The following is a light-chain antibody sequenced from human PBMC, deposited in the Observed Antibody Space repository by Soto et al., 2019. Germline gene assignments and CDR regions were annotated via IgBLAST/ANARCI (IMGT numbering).Light chain of an antibody. CDR1: QSVSSN. CDR3: QQYGSSPIT. J-gene: IGKJ5*01. CDR2: GAS. Sequence: RVMTLYPATLSLSPGARATLSCRASQSVSSNLAWYQQKPGQAPRLLIYGASTRATGIPARFSGSGSGTDFTLTISRLEPEDFAVYYCQQYGSSPITFAQGTRLEIK. V-gene: IGKV3-20*01.